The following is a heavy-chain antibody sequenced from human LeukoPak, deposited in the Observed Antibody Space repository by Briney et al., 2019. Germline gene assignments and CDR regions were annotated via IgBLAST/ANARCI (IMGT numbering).Heavy chain of an antibody. D-gene: IGHD6-19*01. J-gene: IGHJ5*01. CDR3: ARDLGTSGWYTFDF. CDR2: TYYRSKWYD. Sequence: SQTLSLTCAISGDSVSSKIGAWNWIRQSPSRGLEWLGRTYYRSKWYDEYADSVKGRVTISPDTSKNQFSLHVYSVTPEDTAVYYCARDLGTSGWYTFDFWGQGTLVTVPS. CDR1: GDSVSSKIGA. V-gene: IGHV6-1*01.